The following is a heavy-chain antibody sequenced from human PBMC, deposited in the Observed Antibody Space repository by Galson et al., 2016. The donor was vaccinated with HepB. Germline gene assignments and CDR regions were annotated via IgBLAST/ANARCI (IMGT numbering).Heavy chain of an antibody. CDR3: ARRGINWGFFDY. CDR2: ISPSGDNT. J-gene: IGHJ4*02. V-gene: IGHV3-23*01. CDR1: GSTFNTYS. Sequence: SLRLSCAASGSTFNTYSMNWVRQAPGKGLGWVSTISPSGDNTYYADSVKGRFTISRDISKNTLYLQMNSLRADDTALYYCARRGINWGFFDYWGQGTLVTVSS. D-gene: IGHD7-27*01.